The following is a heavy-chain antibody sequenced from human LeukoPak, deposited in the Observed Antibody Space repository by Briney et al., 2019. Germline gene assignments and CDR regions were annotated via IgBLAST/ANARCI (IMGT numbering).Heavy chain of an antibody. D-gene: IGHD6-25*01. J-gene: IGHJ4*02. V-gene: IGHV3-30-3*01. Sequence: PGGSLRLSCAASGFTFSNYPMHWVRQAPGKGLEGVAVISYTGGTKYYAASVKGRFTISRDDSKSTLYLEMNSLRPEDTATYYCVRDPQREAPDYFDHWGQGTLVTVSS. CDR2: ISYTGGTK. CDR3: VRDPQREAPDYFDH. CDR1: GFTFSNYP.